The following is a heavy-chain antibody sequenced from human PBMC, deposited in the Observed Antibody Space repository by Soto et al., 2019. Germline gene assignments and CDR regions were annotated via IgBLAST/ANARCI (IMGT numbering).Heavy chain of an antibody. CDR2: ILYDGSNT. J-gene: IGHJ4*02. D-gene: IGHD6-6*01. V-gene: IGHV3-30*03. CDR1: GFTFSNFG. CDR3: GRGPFSSSYIDY. Sequence: GGSLRLSCAASGFTFSNFGMHWVRQAPGKGLEWVAAILYDGSNTYYADSVKGRFTISRDNSKNTLYLEMNSLRPDDTAVYYCGRGPFSSSYIDYWGQGTLVTVSS.